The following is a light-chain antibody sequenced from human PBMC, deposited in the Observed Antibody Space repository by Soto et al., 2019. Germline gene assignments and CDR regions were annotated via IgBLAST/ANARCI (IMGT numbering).Light chain of an antibody. CDR2: ATS. CDR3: QQYVSSPYT. J-gene: IGKJ2*01. V-gene: IGKV3-20*01. CDR1: QSVASSY. Sequence: EIMLTQSPGTLSLSPGERATLSCRASQSVASSYLGWYQQKPGQAPRLLIYATSSRATGIPDRFSGSGSGTDFTLTISRLEPEDFAVYYCQQYVSSPYTFGQGTKLEIK.